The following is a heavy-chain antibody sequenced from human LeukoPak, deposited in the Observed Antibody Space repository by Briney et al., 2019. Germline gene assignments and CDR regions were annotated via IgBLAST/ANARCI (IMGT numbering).Heavy chain of an antibody. Sequence: GGSLRLSCAASGLTFSSFSMNWVRQAPGKGLDWVSYISISSTYISYVDSVKGRLTISRDNAKNSLYLQMNSLRVEDTAMYYCARLGGFGDYVNWGQGTLVTVSS. CDR2: ISISSTYI. CDR1: GLTFSSFS. CDR3: ARLGGFGDYVN. J-gene: IGHJ4*02. D-gene: IGHD4-17*01. V-gene: IGHV3-21*01.